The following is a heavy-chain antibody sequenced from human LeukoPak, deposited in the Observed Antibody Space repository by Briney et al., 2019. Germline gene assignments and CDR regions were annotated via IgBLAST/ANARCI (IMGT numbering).Heavy chain of an antibody. Sequence: SQTLSLTCTVSGGSISSGDYYWSWIRQPPGKGLEWIGYIYYSGSTYYNPSLKSRVTISVYTSKNQFSLKLSSVTAADTAVYYCARATNIIIHKYYFDYWGQGTLVTVSS. V-gene: IGHV4-30-4*01. D-gene: IGHD3-10*01. CDR2: IYYSGST. CDR3: ARATNIIIHKYYFDY. J-gene: IGHJ4*02. CDR1: GGSISSGDYY.